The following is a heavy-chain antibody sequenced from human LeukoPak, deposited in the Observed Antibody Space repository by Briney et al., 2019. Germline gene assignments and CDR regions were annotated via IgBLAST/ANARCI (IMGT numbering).Heavy chain of an antibody. CDR2: IYSGGST. J-gene: IGHJ4*02. D-gene: IGHD6-6*01. CDR3: ARSSSSPNFDY. Sequence: GGSLRLSCAASGFTVSSNYMSWVRQAPGKGLEWVSVIYSGGSTYYADSVKGRFTISRHNFKNTVYLQMNSLRAEDTAVYYCARSSSSPNFDYWGQGTLITVSS. CDR1: GFTVSSNY. V-gene: IGHV3-53*04.